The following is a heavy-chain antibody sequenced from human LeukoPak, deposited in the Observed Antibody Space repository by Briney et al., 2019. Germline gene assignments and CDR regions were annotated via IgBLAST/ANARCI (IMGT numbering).Heavy chain of an antibody. V-gene: IGHV3-48*02. Sequence: GGSLRLSCAASGFTFSSYRMSWVRQAPGKGLEWVSSISASSNNIYYADSVKGRFTVSRDNAKNSLYLQINSLRDEDTALYYCARLPHYYDTSGYTCCGQRTLVTVSS. CDR2: ISASSNNI. D-gene: IGHD3-22*01. CDR3: ARLPHYYDTSGYTC. J-gene: IGHJ4*02. CDR1: GFTFSSYR.